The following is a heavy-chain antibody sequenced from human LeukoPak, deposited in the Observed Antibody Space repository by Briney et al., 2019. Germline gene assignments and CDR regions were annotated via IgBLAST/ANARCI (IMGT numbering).Heavy chain of an antibody. D-gene: IGHD5-12*01. J-gene: IGHJ4*02. CDR2: ISGSGGST. Sequence: GGSLRLSCAASGFTFSSYAMSWVRQAPGKGLEWVSAISGSGGSTYYADSVKGRFTISRDNSKNTLYLQMNRLRAEDTAVYYCAKGGYSGYDWRGDYWGQGTLVTVSS. CDR3: AKGGYSGYDWRGDY. CDR1: GFTFSSYA. V-gene: IGHV3-23*01.